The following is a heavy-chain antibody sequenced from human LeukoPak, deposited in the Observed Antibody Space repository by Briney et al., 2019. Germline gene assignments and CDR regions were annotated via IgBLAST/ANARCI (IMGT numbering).Heavy chain of an antibody. CDR2: IYFTGTT. CDR1: DGSISDSSYY. Sequence: SETLSLTCTVSDGSISDSSYYWGWIRQPPGKGLEWIGSIYFTGTTNYNPSLRSRVTISVDTSKSQFSLRLSSVTAADTAVYYCARHVVGLSGDSVVNYFDYWGQGTLVTVSS. V-gene: IGHV4-39*01. J-gene: IGHJ4*02. CDR3: ARHVVGLSGDSVVNYFDY. D-gene: IGHD3-3*01.